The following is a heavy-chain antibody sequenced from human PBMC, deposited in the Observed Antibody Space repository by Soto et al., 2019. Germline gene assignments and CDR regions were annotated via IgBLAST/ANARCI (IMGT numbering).Heavy chain of an antibody. V-gene: IGHV4-34*01. D-gene: IGHD5-12*01. CDR1: GGSFSGYY. J-gene: IGHJ4*02. CDR3: ARKRWLQFFDY. CDR2: INHSGST. Sequence: PSETRSLTCAVYGGSFSGYYWSWSRQPPGKGLEWIGEINHSGSTNYNPSLKSRVTISVDTSKNQFSLKLSSVTAADTAVYYCARKRWLQFFDYWGQGTLVTVSS.